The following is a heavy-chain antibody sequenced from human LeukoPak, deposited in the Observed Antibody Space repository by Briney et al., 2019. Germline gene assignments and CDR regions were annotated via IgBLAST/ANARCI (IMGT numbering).Heavy chain of an antibody. Sequence: SETLSLTCTVSGGSISSSGNSGGWFRQPPGKELEWIASIHSSGTTYYNPSLQSRVTISVDTSKNQFSLKLSSVTAADTAVYYCARSAQTVTTFPLDYWGQGPLVTVSS. V-gene: IGHV4-39*07. CDR3: ARSAQTVTTFPLDY. CDR1: GGSISSSGNS. J-gene: IGHJ4*02. CDR2: IHSSGTT. D-gene: IGHD4-17*01.